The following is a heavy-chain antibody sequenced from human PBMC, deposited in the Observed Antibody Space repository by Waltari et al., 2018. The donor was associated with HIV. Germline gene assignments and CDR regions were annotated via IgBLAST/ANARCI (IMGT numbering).Heavy chain of an antibody. Sequence: QVQLQESGPGLVKPSETLSLTCTVTGGPISSYYWSWIRQPPGKGLEWIGYIYYSGSTNYNPSLKSRVTISVDTSKNQFSLKLSSVTAADTAVYYCARDMSPTRGGSPRFDPWGQGTLVTVSS. J-gene: IGHJ5*02. V-gene: IGHV4-59*01. CDR2: IYYSGST. D-gene: IGHD5-12*01. CDR1: GGPISSYY. CDR3: ARDMSPTRGGSPRFDP.